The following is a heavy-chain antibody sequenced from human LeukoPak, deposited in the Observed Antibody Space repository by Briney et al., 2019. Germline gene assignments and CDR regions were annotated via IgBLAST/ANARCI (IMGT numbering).Heavy chain of an antibody. J-gene: IGHJ4*02. CDR2: ISSSGSTI. V-gene: IGHV3-48*03. CDR1: AFTFSSYE. Sequence: GGSLRLSCAASAFTFSSYEMNWVRQAPGKGLEWVSYISSSGSTIYYADSVKGRFTISRDNAKNSLYLQMNSLRAEDTAVYYCARAARTFDYWGQGTLVTVSS. CDR3: ARAARTFDY.